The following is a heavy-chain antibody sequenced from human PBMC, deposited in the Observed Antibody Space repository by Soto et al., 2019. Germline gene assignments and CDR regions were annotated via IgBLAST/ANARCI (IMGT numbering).Heavy chain of an antibody. V-gene: IGHV4-30-4*02. CDR2: IHYSGST. J-gene: IGHJ5*02. CDR3: ARYGSGSSVWFDP. CDR1: GGSISSVDYY. Sequence: SETLSLTCTVSGGSISSVDYYWNWIRQPPGKGLEWIGHIHYSGSTQYNPSLKSRVTISVDTSKNQFSLKLSSVTAADTAVYYCARYGSGSSVWFDPWGQGTLVTVSS. D-gene: IGHD3-10*01.